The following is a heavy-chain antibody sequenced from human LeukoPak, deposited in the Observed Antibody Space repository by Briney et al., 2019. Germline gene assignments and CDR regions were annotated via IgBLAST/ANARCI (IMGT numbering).Heavy chain of an antibody. CDR3: ARDQGMATIHIDP. CDR1: GGSISSSSYY. Sequence: SETLSLTCTVSGGSISSSSYYWGWIRQPPGKGLEWIGSIYYSGSTYYNPSLKSRVTISVDTSKNQFSLKLRSVTAADTAVYYCARDQGMATIHIDPRGQGTLVTVSS. V-gene: IGHV4-39*07. CDR2: IYYSGST. J-gene: IGHJ5*02. D-gene: IGHD5-24*01.